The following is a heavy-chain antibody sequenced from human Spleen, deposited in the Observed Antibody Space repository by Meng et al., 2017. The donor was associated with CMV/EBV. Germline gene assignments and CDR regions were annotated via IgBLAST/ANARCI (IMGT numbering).Heavy chain of an antibody. Sequence: GGSLRLSCAASGFTFSSYAMHWVRQAPGKGLEYVSGINSNGGSTYYADSVKGRFIISRDNSKNTLYLQMGSLRAEDTAVYYCARDRAAAGYNWFDPWGQGTLVTVSS. CDR1: GFTFSSYA. D-gene: IGHD6-13*01. CDR2: INSNGGST. V-gene: IGHV3-64*02. J-gene: IGHJ5*02. CDR3: ARDRAAAGYNWFDP.